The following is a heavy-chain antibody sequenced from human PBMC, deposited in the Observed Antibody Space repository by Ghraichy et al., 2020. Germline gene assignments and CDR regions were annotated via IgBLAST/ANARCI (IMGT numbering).Heavy chain of an antibody. CDR2: INWNGGST. Sequence: GESLNISCAASGFTFDDYGMSWVRQAPGKGLEWVSGINWNGGSTGYADSVKGRFTISRDNAKNSLYLQMNSLRAEDTALYHCARAREAVADIYNWFDPWGQGTLVTVSS. CDR3: ARAREAVADIYNWFDP. J-gene: IGHJ5*02. V-gene: IGHV3-20*01. CDR1: GFTFDDYG. D-gene: IGHD6-19*01.